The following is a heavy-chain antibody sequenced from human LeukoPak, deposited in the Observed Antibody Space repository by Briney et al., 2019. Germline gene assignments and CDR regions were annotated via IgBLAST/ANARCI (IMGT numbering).Heavy chain of an antibody. CDR2: MYYSGST. J-gene: IGHJ4*02. CDR1: GGSISSSSYY. V-gene: IGHV4-39*07. D-gene: IGHD3-10*01. CDR3: ASDYYGSGSYSF. Sequence: SETLSLTCTVSGGSISSSSYYWGWIRQPPGKGLEWIGSMYYSGSTYYNPSLKSRVTKSVDTSKNQFSLKLRSVTAADTAVYYCASDYYGSGSYSFWGQGTLVTVSS.